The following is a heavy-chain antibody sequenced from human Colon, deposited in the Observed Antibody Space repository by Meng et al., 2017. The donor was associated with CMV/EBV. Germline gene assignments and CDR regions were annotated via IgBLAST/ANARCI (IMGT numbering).Heavy chain of an antibody. CDR3: ARRNCTSATCNPPEASWFDL. J-gene: IGHJ5*02. CDR1: GGSISSYN. V-gene: IGHV4-59*01. Sequence: SETLSLTCTVSGGSISSYNWNWIRQSPGKGLEWIGDVFYTGSTNYNPSLKSRVSISVDTSKNQFSLTLNSMTAADTAVYYCARRNCTSATCNPPEASWFDLWGQGALVTVSS. CDR2: VFYTGST. D-gene: IGHD2-2*01.